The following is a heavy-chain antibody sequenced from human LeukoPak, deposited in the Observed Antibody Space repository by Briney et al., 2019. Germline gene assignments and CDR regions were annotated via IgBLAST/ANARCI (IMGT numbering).Heavy chain of an antibody. CDR1: QFTFRNYE. J-gene: IGHJ4*02. D-gene: IGHD3-22*01. CDR2: TGSSTI. CDR3: ASSKWFYFDS. V-gene: IGHV3-48*03. Sequence: PGGSLRLSCTTSQFTFRNYEVNWVRQAPGKGLEWISFTGSSTIQYADSVTGRFTISRDNAKNSLYPQMNSLRVEDTAVYYCASSKWFYFDSWGQGTLVTVSS.